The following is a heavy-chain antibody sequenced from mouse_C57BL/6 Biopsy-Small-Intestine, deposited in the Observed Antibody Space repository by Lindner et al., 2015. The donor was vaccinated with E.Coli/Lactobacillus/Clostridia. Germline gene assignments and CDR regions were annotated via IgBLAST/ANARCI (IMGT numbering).Heavy chain of an antibody. V-gene: IGHV1-20*01. CDR3: ARHYDYTRAYFTY. Sequence: VQLQESGPELVKPGASVKMSCKASGYXFTGYFMNWVKQSHGKSLEWIGRINPYNGDTFYNQRFKGKATLTIDKSSSTVHMELRSLTSEDSALYYCARHYDYTRAYFTYWGQGTLISVSA. CDR1: GYXFTGYF. J-gene: IGHJ3*01. D-gene: IGHD2-4*01. CDR2: INPYNGDT.